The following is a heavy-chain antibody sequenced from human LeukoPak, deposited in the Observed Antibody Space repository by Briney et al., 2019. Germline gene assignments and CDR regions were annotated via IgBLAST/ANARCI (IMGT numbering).Heavy chain of an antibody. CDR3: ARGMWLVNDAFDI. D-gene: IGHD6-19*01. J-gene: IGHJ3*02. V-gene: IGHV1-2*02. CDR2: VNPASGGT. CDR1: GYTFIAYY. Sequence: GASVKVSCKASGYTFIAYYMHWVRQAPGQGLEWMGWVNPASGGTNYAQKFQGRVTMTRDTSISTAYMELSRLRSDDTAVYYCARGMWLVNDAFDIWGQGTMVTVSS.